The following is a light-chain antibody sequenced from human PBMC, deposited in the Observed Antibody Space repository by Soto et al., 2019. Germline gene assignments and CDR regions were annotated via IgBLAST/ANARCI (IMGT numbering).Light chain of an antibody. V-gene: IGLV6-57*03. CDR1: SGSIASNY. CDR2: EDN. CDR3: QSYDSSNLWV. J-gene: IGLJ3*02. Sequence: NFMLTQPHSVSESPGKTVTISCTRSSGSIASNYVQWYQQRPGSAPTTVIYEDNQRPSGVPDRFSGSIDRSSNSASLTIAGLKTADEADYYCQSYDSSNLWVFGGGTKGTVL.